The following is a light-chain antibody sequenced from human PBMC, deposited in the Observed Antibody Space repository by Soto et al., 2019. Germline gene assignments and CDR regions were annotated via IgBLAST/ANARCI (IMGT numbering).Light chain of an antibody. CDR3: HQYGSSLT. CDR1: QSVRSSY. J-gene: IGKJ5*01. V-gene: IGKV3-20*01. CDR2: GAS. Sequence: EIVLTQSPGTLSLSPGERATLSCRASQSVRSSYLAWYQQKPGQAPRLLIYGASSRATGIPDRFSGSGSGTDFTLTISRLEPEDFAVYYCHQYGSSLTFGQGTRLEIK.